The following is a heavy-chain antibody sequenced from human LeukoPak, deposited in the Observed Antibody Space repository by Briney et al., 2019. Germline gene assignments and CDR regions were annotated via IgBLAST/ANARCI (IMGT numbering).Heavy chain of an antibody. J-gene: IGHJ4*02. Sequence: SQTLSLTCAISGDSVSSNSAAWGWIRQSPSRGLEWLGRTYYRSRWYNDYALSVKSRITINPDTSKNQVSLQLNSVTPEDTAVYYCSRELAWGLADYWGQGTLVTVSS. D-gene: IGHD7-27*01. V-gene: IGHV6-1*01. CDR1: GDSVSSNSAA. CDR3: SRELAWGLADY. CDR2: TYYRSRWYN.